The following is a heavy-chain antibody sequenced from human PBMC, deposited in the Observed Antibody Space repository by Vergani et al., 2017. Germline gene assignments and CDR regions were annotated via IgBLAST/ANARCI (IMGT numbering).Heavy chain of an antibody. CDR1: GFTSSYYG. Sequence: QVHLVESGGGVVQPGRSLRLSCVVSGFTSSYYGMHWVRQAPGKGLEWVAVISYDGTQKYSADSVKGRFTISRDNSKSTLYLQMNRLRTEDTAVYYCATKSCGTPGCQIGYFKEWGQGTLVTVSS. V-gene: IGHV3-30*03. J-gene: IGHJ1*01. D-gene: IGHD1-1*01. CDR2: ISYDGTQK. CDR3: ATKSCGTPGCQIGYFKE.